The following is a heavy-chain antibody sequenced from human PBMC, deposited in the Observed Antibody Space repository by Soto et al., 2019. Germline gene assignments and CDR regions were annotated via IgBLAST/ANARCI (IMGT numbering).Heavy chain of an antibody. CDR1: GGIFTNHA. D-gene: IGHD3-16*01. CDR3: ARSVSTFGGGMDV. Sequence: QVQLVQSGAEVRAVGSSMKVSCKASGGIFTNHAINWVRQAPGQGLEWLGGIIPLFGTANYAWKFQGRVRITADESTATSEIELSSLTSADTVVYFCARSVSTFGGGMDVWGQGTTVTVSS. CDR2: IIPLFGTA. J-gene: IGHJ6*02. V-gene: IGHV1-69*01.